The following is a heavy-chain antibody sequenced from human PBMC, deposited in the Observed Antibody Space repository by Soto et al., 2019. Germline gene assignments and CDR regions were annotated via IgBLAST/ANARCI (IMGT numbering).Heavy chain of an antibody. V-gene: IGHV4-59*01. CDR2: IYYSGST. Sequence: SETLSLTCTVSVGSISSYYWSCIRHPPGKGLEWIGYIYYSGSTNYNPSLKSRVTISVDTSKNQFSLKLSSVTAADTAVYYCARRGCELPLNWFAPWGQRTQVT. J-gene: IGHJ5*02. D-gene: IGHD1-26*01. CDR3: ARRGCELPLNWFAP. CDR1: VGSISSYY.